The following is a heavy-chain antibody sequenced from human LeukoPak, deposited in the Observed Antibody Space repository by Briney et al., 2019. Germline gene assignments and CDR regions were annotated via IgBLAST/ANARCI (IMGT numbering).Heavy chain of an antibody. V-gene: IGHV3-30*18. J-gene: IGHJ4*02. CDR2: ISYDGSNK. CDR3: AKDLRGSGWSPFDY. Sequence: GRSLRLSCAASGFTFSSYGMHWVRQAPGKGLEGVAGISYDGSNKYYADSVKGRFTISRDNSKNTLYLQMNSLRAEDTAVYYCAKDLRGSGWSPFDYWGQGTLVTVSS. CDR1: GFTFSSYG. D-gene: IGHD6-19*01.